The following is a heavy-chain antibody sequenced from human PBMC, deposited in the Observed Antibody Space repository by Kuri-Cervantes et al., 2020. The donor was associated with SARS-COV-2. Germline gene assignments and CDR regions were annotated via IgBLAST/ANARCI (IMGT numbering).Heavy chain of an antibody. D-gene: IGHD3-3*01. Sequence: GGSLRLSCAASGFTFSSYSMNWVRQAPGKGLEWVSSISSSSSYIYYADSVKGRFTISRDNAKNSLYLQMNSLRAEDTAVYYCAKSNPHSDYYFDYWGQGTLVTVSS. CDR2: ISSSSSYI. CDR3: AKSNPHSDYYFDY. CDR1: GFTFSSYS. J-gene: IGHJ4*02. V-gene: IGHV3-21*01.